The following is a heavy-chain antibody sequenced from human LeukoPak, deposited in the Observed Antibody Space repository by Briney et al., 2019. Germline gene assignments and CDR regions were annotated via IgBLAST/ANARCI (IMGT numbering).Heavy chain of an antibody. D-gene: IGHD2-21*02. V-gene: IGHV3-74*01. CDR3: AREYRVTYDY. CDR1: GFSFSRYW. J-gene: IGHJ4*02. CDR2: INSDGSIT. Sequence: GGSLRLSCAASGFSFSRYWMHWVRQAPGKGLVWVSRINSDGSITNYTDSVKGRFTISRDNAKNTLYLQMNSLRAEDTAVYYCAREYRVTYDYWGQGTLVTVSS.